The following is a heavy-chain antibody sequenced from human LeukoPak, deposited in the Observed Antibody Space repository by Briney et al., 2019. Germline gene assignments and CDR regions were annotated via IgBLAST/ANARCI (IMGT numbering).Heavy chain of an antibody. V-gene: IGHV4-4*07. J-gene: IGHJ5*01. CDR1: GGSISSYD. D-gene: IGHD5-12*01. CDR2: IYASGNT. CDR3: ARGMAAAYDYNWFDS. Sequence: PSETLSLTCTVSGGSISSYDWSWIRQPAGKGPEWFGRIYASGNTRYNPSLKSRLTMSVDTSKNQFSLKLSSVTAADTAIYFCARGMAAAYDYNWFDSWGQGTLVTVSS.